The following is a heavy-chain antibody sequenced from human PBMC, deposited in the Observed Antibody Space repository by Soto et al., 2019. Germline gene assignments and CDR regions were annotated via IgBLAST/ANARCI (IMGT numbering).Heavy chain of an antibody. D-gene: IGHD1-26*01. CDR1: GFTFSSYG. J-gene: IGHJ3*02. CDR2: ISYDGSNK. V-gene: IGHV3-30*03. Sequence: GGSLRLSCAASGFTFSSYGMHWVRQAPGKGLEWVAVISYDGSNKYYVDSVKGRFTISRDNAKNSLYLQMNSLRAEDTAVYYCARGGRRSGSYADAFDIWGQGTMVTVSS. CDR3: ARGGRRSGSYADAFDI.